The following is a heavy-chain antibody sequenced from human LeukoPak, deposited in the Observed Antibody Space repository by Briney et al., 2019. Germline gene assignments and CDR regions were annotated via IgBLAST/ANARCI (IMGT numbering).Heavy chain of an antibody. CDR1: GFSFSSYG. J-gene: IGHJ4*02. D-gene: IGHD3-22*01. CDR2: MRSDGSTK. CDR3: AKGYDSSGYYLDY. Sequence: PGGSPRLSCAASGFSFSSYGMHWVRQAPGRGLEWVAYMRSDGSTKYYADSVKGRFTISRDNSKKTLYLQMNSLRPEDTALYYCAKGYDSSGYYLDYWGQGTLVTVSP. V-gene: IGHV3-30*02.